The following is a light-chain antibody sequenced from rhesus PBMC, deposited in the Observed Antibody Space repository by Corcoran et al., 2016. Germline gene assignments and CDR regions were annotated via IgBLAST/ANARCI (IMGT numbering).Light chain of an antibody. J-gene: IGKJ2*01. CDR3: LQYSSSPYS. CDR1: QSISSW. V-gene: IGKV1-22*01. CDR2: KAA. Sequence: DIQMTQSPSSLSASVGDTVTITCRASQSISSWLAWYQQKPGKAPKVLIYKAASLQRGVPSRFSGSGAGTDFTLTISSLQPEDVATYYCLQYSSSPYSFGQGTKVEIK.